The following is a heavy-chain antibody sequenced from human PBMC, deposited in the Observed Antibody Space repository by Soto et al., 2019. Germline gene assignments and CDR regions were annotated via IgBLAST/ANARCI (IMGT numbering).Heavy chain of an antibody. CDR1: GFTLSSYG. D-gene: IGHD2-15*01. V-gene: IGHV3-33*01. CDR2: IWYDGDKK. J-gene: IGHJ4*02. Sequence: QVQLVESGGGVVQPGRSLRLSCAASGFTLSSYGMHRVRQAPGKGLEWVAVIWYDGDKKYYADSVKVRFTISRDESKNTVYLHMSSLRGEDTGVYYCARGSAGSESVVVVPAIDFYSFDTWGQGTLVSVSS. CDR3: ARGSAGSESVVVVPAIDFYSFDT.